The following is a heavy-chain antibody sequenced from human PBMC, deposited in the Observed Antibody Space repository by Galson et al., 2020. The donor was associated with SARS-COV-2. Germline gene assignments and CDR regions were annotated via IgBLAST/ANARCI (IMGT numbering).Heavy chain of an antibody. D-gene: IGHD4-17*01. CDR1: GFTFSNYA. Sequence: QAGGSLRLSCAASGFTFSNYAMSWVRQAPGKGLEWVSVISGSGGSTYYADSVKGRFTISRDNSNNTLFLQMKSLRAEDTAVYYCAKDWRDGDLGHPFDYWGQGTLVTVSS. CDR3: AKDWRDGDLGHPFDY. V-gene: IGHV3-23*01. CDR2: ISGSGGST. J-gene: IGHJ4*02.